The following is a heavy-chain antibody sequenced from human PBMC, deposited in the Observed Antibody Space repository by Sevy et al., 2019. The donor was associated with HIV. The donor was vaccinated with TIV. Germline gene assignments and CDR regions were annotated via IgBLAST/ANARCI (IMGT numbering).Heavy chain of an antibody. CDR1: GGTFSSYA. Sequence: ASVKVSCKASGGTFSSYAISWVRQAPGQGLEWMGGIIPIFGTANYAQKFQGRVTITADESTSTAYMELGSLRSEDTAVYYCARGGAYYDSSGPDAFDIWGQGTMVTVSS. V-gene: IGHV1-69*13. J-gene: IGHJ3*02. D-gene: IGHD3-22*01. CDR3: ARGGAYYDSSGPDAFDI. CDR2: IIPIFGTA.